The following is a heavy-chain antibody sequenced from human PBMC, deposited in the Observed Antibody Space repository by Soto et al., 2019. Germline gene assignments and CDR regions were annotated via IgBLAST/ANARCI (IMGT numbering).Heavy chain of an antibody. J-gene: IGHJ5*02. CDR3: ARGGGYTASGGNSGFWFDP. V-gene: IGHV4-31*03. D-gene: IGHD6-25*01. CDR2: ISSSGSA. Sequence: PSETLSLTCTVSNESMISGGYFWVWIRQHPGKGLEWIGHISSSGSANPNPSLKSRVSMSVDSSNNQFSLKLTSVTVADTAVYYCARGGGYTASGGNSGFWFDPWGQGTLVTVSS. CDR1: NESMISGGYF.